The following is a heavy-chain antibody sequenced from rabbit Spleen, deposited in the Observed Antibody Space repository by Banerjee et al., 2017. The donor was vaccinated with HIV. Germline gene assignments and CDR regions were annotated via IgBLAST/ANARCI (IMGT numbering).Heavy chain of an antibody. CDR2: IDTGSSGFT. D-gene: IGHD2-1*01. CDR1: GVSFSGNSY. J-gene: IGHJ4*01. Sequence: QSLEESGGDLVKPGASLTLTCIASGVSFSGNSYMCWVRQAPGKGLEWIACIDTGSSGFTYSATWAKGRFTISKTSSTTVTLQMTSLTVADTATYFCARDTGYGDFGYAAMWGPGTLVTVS. V-gene: IGHV1S40*01. CDR3: ARDTGYGDFGYAAM.